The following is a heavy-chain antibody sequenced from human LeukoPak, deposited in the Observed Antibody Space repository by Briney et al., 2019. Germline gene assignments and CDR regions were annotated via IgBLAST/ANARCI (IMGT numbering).Heavy chain of an antibody. J-gene: IGHJ4*02. CDR3: ARTQMATTVTNF. CDR2: IGGYSGYT. V-gene: IGHV1-18*01. D-gene: IGHD5-24*01. Sequence: ASVKVSCKASGYTFSMYGITWVREAPGQGPEWMGWIGGYSGYTHYAQNFQGRVTMTTDTSTSTAYMELRSLRSDDTAVYYCARTQMATTVTNFWGQGTLVTVSS. CDR1: GYTFSMYG.